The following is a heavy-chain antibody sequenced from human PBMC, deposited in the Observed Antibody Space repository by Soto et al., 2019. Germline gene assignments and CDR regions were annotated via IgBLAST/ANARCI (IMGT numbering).Heavy chain of an antibody. CDR1: GGSIRGGDFY. CDR3: ARGHRYFVLVPGWGGRPNNWFDP. Sequence: SETLSLTCTVSGGSIRGGDFYWTWIRQPPGKGLEWIGYIYSSGSTSYNPSVKSRVTISVDTSKNQFSLKLSSVTAADTAVYYCARGHRYFVLVPGWGGRPNNWFDPWGQGTLVTVAS. CDR2: IYSSGST. V-gene: IGHV4-30-4*01. J-gene: IGHJ5*02. D-gene: IGHD3-9*01.